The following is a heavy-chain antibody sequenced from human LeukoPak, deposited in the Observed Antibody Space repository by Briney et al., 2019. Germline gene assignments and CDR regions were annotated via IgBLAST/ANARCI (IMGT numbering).Heavy chain of an antibody. Sequence: GGSLRLSCAASGFTFSSYAMSCVRQAPGKGLEWVSAISGSGGTTYYVDSVKGRFTISRDSSKNTLYLQMNSLRAEDTAVYFCAKDRSTQWLGRDAFDIWGQGTMVTVSS. CDR2: ISGSGGTT. CDR3: AKDRSTQWLGRDAFDI. D-gene: IGHD6-19*01. J-gene: IGHJ3*02. V-gene: IGHV3-23*01. CDR1: GFTFSSYA.